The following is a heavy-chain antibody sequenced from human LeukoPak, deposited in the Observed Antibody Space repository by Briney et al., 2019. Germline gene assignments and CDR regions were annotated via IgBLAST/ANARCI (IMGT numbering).Heavy chain of an antibody. CDR3: AITDYGDYYYYGMDV. CDR1: GYTFTSYY. CDR2: INPSGGST. V-gene: IGHV1-46*01. D-gene: IGHD4-17*01. J-gene: IGHJ6*02. Sequence: ASVKVSCKASGYTFTSYYMHWVRQAPGQGLEWMGIINPSGGSTSYAQKLQGRVTMTRDTSTSTVYMELSSLRSEDTAVYYCAITDYGDYYYYGMDVWGQGTTVTVSS.